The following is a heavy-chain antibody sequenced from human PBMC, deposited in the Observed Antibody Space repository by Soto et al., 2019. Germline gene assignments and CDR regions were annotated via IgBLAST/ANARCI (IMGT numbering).Heavy chain of an antibody. V-gene: IGHV1-69*01. J-gene: IGHJ6*02. CDR1: GGTFSSYA. D-gene: IGHD3-3*01. Sequence: QVQLVQSGAEVKKPGSSVKVSCKASGGTFSSYAISWVRQAPGQGLEWMGGIIPIFGTANYAQKFQGRVTITADESTSTAYMGLSSLRSEDTAVYYCARAQDFWSGPVMYYYYGMDVWGQGTTVTVSS. CDR3: ARAQDFWSGPVMYYYYGMDV. CDR2: IIPIFGTA.